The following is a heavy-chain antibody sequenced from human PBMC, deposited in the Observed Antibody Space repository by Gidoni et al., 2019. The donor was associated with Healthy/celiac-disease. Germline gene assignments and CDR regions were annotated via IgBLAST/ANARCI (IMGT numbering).Heavy chain of an antibody. Sequence: QVQLQQWGAGLLKPSETLSLPCAVYGGSFRGYYWSWIRQPPGKGLEWIGEINHSGSTNYNPSLKSRVTISVDTSKNQFSLKLSSVTAADTAVYYCARGLGAAAGNWFDPWGQGTLVTVSS. CDR1: GGSFRGYY. J-gene: IGHJ5*02. CDR3: ARGLGAAAGNWFDP. V-gene: IGHV4-34*01. CDR2: INHSGST. D-gene: IGHD6-13*01.